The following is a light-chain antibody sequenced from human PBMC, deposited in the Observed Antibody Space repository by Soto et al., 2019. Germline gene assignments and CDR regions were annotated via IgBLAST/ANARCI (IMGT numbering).Light chain of an antibody. CDR2: DAS. CDR3: QQRRNWPIT. J-gene: IGKJ5*01. Sequence: EIVLTQSPATLSLSPGKRATLSCRASQSVSSYLAWYQQKPGQAPRLLIYDASNRATGIPARLRGSGSGTGFTLTISSLEPEDFAVYYCQQRRNWPITFGQGTRLEIK. CDR1: QSVSSY. V-gene: IGKV3-11*01.